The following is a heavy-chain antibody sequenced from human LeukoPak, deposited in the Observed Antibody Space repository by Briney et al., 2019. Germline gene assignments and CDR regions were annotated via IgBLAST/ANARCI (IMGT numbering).Heavy chain of an antibody. CDR1: GFTFSTFA. D-gene: IGHD4-23*01. Sequence: GGSLRLSCAASGFTFSTFAMSWVRQAPGKGLEWVAAISGNGVDPLYADFAEGRFTISRDNSKNTLYLHMNSLRAEDTAVYYCAKSSNEWELNSFDHWGPGSLVPVSS. CDR3: AKSSNEWELNSFDH. CDR2: ISGNGVDP. V-gene: IGHV3-23*01. J-gene: IGHJ4*02.